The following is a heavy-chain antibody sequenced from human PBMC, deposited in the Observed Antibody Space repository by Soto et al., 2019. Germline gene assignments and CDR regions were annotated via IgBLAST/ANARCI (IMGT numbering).Heavy chain of an antibody. CDR2: ISGSGGST. J-gene: IGHJ6*03. CDR3: ARVLYDYIWGSYRGDYYYMDV. V-gene: IGHV3-23*01. CDR1: GFTFSSYA. D-gene: IGHD3-16*02. Sequence: GGSLRLSCAASGFTFSSYAMSWVRQAPGKGLEWVSAISGSGGSTYYADSVKGRFTISRDNSKNTLYLQMNSLRAEDTAVYYCARVLYDYIWGSYRGDYYYMDVWGKGTTVTVSS.